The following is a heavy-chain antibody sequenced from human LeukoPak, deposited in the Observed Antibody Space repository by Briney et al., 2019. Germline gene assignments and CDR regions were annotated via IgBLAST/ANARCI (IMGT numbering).Heavy chain of an antibody. CDR3: ARSPGAVIAYYYYYMDV. Sequence: SETLSLTCTVSGGSISSYYWSWIRQPAGKGLEWIGRIYTSGSTNYNPSLKSRVTMSVDTSKNQFSLKLSSVTAADTAVYYCARSPGAVIAYYYYYMDVWGKGTTVTVSS. J-gene: IGHJ6*03. V-gene: IGHV4-4*07. CDR1: GGSISSYY. CDR2: IYTSGST. D-gene: IGHD2-8*02.